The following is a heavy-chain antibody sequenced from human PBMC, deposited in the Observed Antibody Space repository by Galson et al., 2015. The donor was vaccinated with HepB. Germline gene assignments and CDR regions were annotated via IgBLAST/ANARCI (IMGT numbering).Heavy chain of an antibody. D-gene: IGHD2-2*01. CDR1: GLSRTTSGVT. CDR3: AHRRDPYCATTGCWGGDWNFDL. V-gene: IGHV2-5*02. CDR2: IYWDDSK. Sequence: PALVKPTQTLTLTCSFSGLSRTTSGVTVAWIRQPPGKALEWLAHIYWDDSKRYSPSLENRLTITKDTSKNQVVFTMTNMAPVDTATYYCAHRRDPYCATTGCWGGDWNFDLWGRGTLVTVSS. J-gene: IGHJ2*01.